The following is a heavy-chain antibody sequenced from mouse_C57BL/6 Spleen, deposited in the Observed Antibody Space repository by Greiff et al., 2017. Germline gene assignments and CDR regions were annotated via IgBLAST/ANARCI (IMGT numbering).Heavy chain of an antibody. CDR1: GFTFNTYA. CDR2: IRSKSSNYAT. J-gene: IGHJ3*01. CDR3: VRDLSYDYDEGFAY. V-gene: IGHV10-3*01. Sequence: EVHLVESGGGLVQPKGSLKLSCAASGFTFNTYAMHWVRQAPGKGLEWVARIRSKSSNYATYYADSVKDRFTISRDDSQSMLYLQMNNLKTEDTAMYYCVRDLSYDYDEGFAYWGQGTLVTVSA. D-gene: IGHD2-4*01.